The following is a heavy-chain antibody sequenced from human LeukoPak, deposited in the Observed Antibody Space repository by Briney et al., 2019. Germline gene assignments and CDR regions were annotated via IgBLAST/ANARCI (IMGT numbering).Heavy chain of an antibody. V-gene: IGHV1-2*04. Sequence: ASVKVSCKASGYTFTGYYMHWVRQAPGQGLEWMGWINPNSGGTNYAQKFQGWVTMTRDTSISTAYMELSRLRSDDTAVYYCARVGTGIAARPPFDIWGQGTMVTVSS. CDR1: GYTFTGYY. CDR3: ARVGTGIAARPPFDI. D-gene: IGHD6-6*01. CDR2: INPNSGGT. J-gene: IGHJ3*02.